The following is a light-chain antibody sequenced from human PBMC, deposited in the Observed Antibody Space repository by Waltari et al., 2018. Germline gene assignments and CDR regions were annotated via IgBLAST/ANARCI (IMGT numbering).Light chain of an antibody. V-gene: IGLV2-14*03. Sequence: QSALTQPASVSGSPGQSITISCTGTTYDIGYYDYVSWYHQHLGRAPKLIIYDVRERPPGVVDRLSGSQSGNTASLIISGLQADDEADYYCSSHTTRSTWVFGGGTKLTVL. CDR1: TYDIGYYDY. CDR2: DVR. J-gene: IGLJ3*02. CDR3: SSHTTRSTWV.